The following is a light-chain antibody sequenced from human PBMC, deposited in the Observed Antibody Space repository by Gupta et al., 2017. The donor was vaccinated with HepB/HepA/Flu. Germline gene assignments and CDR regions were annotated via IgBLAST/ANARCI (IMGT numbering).Light chain of an antibody. V-gene: IGKV1-12*01. CDR2: AAS. J-gene: IGKJ4*01. Sequence: DIQMTQSPSSVSASVGDRVTITCRASQDINKWLVWYQQKPGKAPKFLMTAASSLQSGVSSRFSGSISGTNFTLTISSLQPEDFGSYYCQQADSFPLTFGGGTKVDIK. CDR1: QDINKW. CDR3: QQADSFPLT.